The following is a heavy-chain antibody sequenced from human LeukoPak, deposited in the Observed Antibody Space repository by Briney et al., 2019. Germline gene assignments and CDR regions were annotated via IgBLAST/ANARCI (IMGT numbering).Heavy chain of an antibody. CDR2: IKQDGSEK. J-gene: IGHJ4*02. D-gene: IGHD4-23*01. CDR3: ARFQATEYGGNKTD. Sequence: GGSLRLSCAASGFTFSSYWMSWVRQAPGKGLEWVANIKQDGSEKYYVDSVKGRFAISRDNAKNSLYLQMNSLRAEDTAVYYCARFQATEYGGNKTDWGQGTLVTVSS. V-gene: IGHV3-7*01. CDR1: GFTFSSYW.